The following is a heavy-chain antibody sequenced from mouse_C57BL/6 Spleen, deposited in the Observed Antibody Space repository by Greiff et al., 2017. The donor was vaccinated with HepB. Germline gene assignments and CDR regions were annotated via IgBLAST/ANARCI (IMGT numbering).Heavy chain of an antibody. CDR2: IDPSDSYT. D-gene: IGHD3-2*02. Sequence: VQLQHPGAELVKPGASVKLSCKASGYTFTSYWMQWVKQRPGQGLEWIGEIDPSDSYTNYNQKFKGKATLTVDTSSSTAYMQLSSLTSEDSAVYYCAREGELRHWFAYWGQGTLVTVSA. CDR1: GYTFTSYW. V-gene: IGHV1-50*01. J-gene: IGHJ3*01. CDR3: AREGELRHWFAY.